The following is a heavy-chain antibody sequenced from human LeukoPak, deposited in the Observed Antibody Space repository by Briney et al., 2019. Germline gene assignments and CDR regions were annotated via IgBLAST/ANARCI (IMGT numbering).Heavy chain of an antibody. J-gene: IGHJ4*02. D-gene: IGHD6-13*01. CDR3: AKDLVGGEAAAGRVNYLDY. V-gene: IGHV3-30*18. CDR2: ILYDGTYK. Sequence: PGRSLTLSCAASGFTFRTYGIHWVRQAPGKGLEWVAVILYDGTYKYYADSVKGRFTISRDNSKNMLHLQMHSLRAEDTAVYYCAKDLVGGEAAAGRVNYLDYWGRGTLVTVSS. CDR1: GFTFRTYG.